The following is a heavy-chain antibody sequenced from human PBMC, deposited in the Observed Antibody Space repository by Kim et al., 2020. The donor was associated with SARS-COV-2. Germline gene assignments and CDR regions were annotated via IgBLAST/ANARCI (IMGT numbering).Heavy chain of an antibody. CDR2: ISGSGTTI. CDR3: AASGNYFHDSSGYSGAFHI. V-gene: IGHV3-48*03. Sequence: GGSLRLSCAASTFTFNTYEMKWARQAPGEGLEWASYISGSGTTIYYADSVQGRFTISRDNARNSLYLQMDSLGVEDTAVYYCAASGNYFHDSSGYSGAFHIWGQGTMVTVSS. J-gene: IGHJ3*02. D-gene: IGHD3-22*01. CDR1: TFTFNTYE.